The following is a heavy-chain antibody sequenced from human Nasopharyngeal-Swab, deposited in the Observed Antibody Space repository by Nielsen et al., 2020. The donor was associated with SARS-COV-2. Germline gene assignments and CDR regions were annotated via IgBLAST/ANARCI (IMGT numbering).Heavy chain of an antibody. CDR3: ARSLYHYDSSGYPSSYYFDY. D-gene: IGHD3-22*01. V-gene: IGHV3-48*01. CDR2: ISSSSSTI. CDR1: GFTFSSYS. Sequence: GGSLRLSCAASGFTFSSYSMNWVRQAPGKGLEWVSYISSSSSTIYYADSVKGRFTISRDNAKNSLYLQMNSLRAEDTAVYYCARSLYHYDSSGYPSSYYFDYWGQGTLVTVSS. J-gene: IGHJ4*02.